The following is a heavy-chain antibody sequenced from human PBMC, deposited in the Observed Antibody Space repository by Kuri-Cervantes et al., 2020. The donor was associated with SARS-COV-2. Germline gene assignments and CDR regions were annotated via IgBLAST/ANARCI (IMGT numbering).Heavy chain of an antibody. J-gene: IGHJ4*02. CDR2: ISDDGSNN. CDR3: VRDGDHWNFDY. D-gene: IGHD1-1*01. V-gene: IGHV3-30*07. CDR1: GFTFSSYD. Sequence: GSSLKISCAASGFTFSSYDMHWVRQAPGKGLEWVAVISDDGSNNYYADSVKGRFTLSRDNAKNMLFLQMNSLRAEDTAVYYCVRDGDHWNFDYWGQGTLVTVSS.